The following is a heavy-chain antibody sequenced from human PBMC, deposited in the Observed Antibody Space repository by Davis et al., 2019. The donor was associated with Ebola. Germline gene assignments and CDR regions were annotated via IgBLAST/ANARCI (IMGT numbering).Heavy chain of an antibody. V-gene: IGHV3-23*01. CDR2: ISGSGGST. CDR1: GLTFSSYA. CDR3: AKRYSSSAWYFDY. D-gene: IGHD6-6*01. J-gene: IGHJ4*02. Sequence: PGGSLRLSCTVSGLTFSSYAMSWVRQAPGKGLEWVSAISGSGGSTYYADSVKGRFTISRDNSKNTLYLQMNSLRAEDTAVYYCAKRYSSSAWYFDYWGQGTLVTVSS.